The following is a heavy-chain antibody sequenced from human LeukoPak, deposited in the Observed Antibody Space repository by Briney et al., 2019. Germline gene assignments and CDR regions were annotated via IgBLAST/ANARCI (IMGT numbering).Heavy chain of an antibody. V-gene: IGHV1-69*05. CDR1: GGTFSSYA. CDR3: ARGGASTYYYDSSGYYY. CDR2: IIPIFGTA. D-gene: IGHD3-22*01. Sequence: GSSVKVSCKASGGTFSSYAISWVRQAPGQGLEGMGGIIPIFGTANYAQKFQGRVTITTAESTSTAYMELSSLRSEDTAVYYCARGGASTYYYDSSGYYYWGQGTLVTVSS. J-gene: IGHJ4*02.